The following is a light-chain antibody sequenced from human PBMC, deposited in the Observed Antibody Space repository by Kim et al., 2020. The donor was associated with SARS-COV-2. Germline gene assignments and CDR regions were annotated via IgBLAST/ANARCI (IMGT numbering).Light chain of an antibody. CDR1: RSNIGSNF. J-gene: IGLJ2*01. CDR2: GFN. CDR3: VTWDDSLTGRVV. Sequence: QTVSISCSGSRSNIGSNFVSWYQHLPGTAPKLLIYGFNQRPSGVPDRFSASKSGTSASLAISWLQPEDEADYYCVTWDDSLTGRVVFGGGTKVTVL. V-gene: IGLV1-44*01.